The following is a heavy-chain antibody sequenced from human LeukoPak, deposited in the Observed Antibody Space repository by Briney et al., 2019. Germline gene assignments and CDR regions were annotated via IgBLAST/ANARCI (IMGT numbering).Heavy chain of an antibody. CDR1: GYSISSGYF. V-gene: IGHV4-38-2*02. J-gene: IGHJ5*02. D-gene: IGHD6-13*01. CDR2: IYHSGST. Sequence: SETLSLTCTVSGYSISSGYFWGWIRQPPGKGLECVGTIYHSGSTYYNPSLKSRVTISVDTSKNQFSLKLNSVTAADTAVYYCARIYSSSWFLNWFDPWGQGTLVTVSS. CDR3: ARIYSSSWFLNWFDP.